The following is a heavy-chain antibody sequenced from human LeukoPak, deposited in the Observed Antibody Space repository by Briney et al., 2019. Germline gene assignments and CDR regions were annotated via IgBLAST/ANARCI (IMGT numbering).Heavy chain of an antibody. D-gene: IGHD1-26*01. Sequence: ASVNVSCKASGYTFMKYGFSWVRQAPGQGLEWLGWISTYNGNTKYAEKFQGRVTMTTDASTSTAYMESRSLRSDDTAVYHCARDPKWEGWNTEGRVMDVWGQGTTVTVSS. CDR1: GYTFMKYG. CDR3: ARDPKWEGWNTEGRVMDV. V-gene: IGHV1-18*01. CDR2: ISTYNGNT. J-gene: IGHJ6*02.